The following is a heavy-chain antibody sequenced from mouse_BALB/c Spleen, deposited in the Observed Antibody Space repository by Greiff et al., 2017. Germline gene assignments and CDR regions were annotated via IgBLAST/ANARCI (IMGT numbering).Heavy chain of an antibody. Sequence: VQLQESGPGLVAPSQSLSITYTVSGFSLTSYGVHWVRQPPGKGLEWLGVIWAGGSTNYNSALMSRLSISKDNSKSQVFLKMNSLQTDDTAMYYCARVNYYGSSYDWYFDVWGAGTTVTVSS. J-gene: IGHJ1*01. CDR1: GFSLTSYG. D-gene: IGHD1-1*01. V-gene: IGHV2-9*02. CDR2: IWAGGST. CDR3: ARVNYYGSSYDWYFDV.